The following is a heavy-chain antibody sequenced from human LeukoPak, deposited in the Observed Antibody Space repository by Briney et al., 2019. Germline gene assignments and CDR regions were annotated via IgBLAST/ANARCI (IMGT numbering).Heavy chain of an antibody. V-gene: IGHV3-23*01. CDR3: ARASGLRSFTLIS. D-gene: IGHD3-3*01. Sequence: GGSLRLSCAASGFTFTSYAMNWVRQAPGKGLEWVSRIRDGTAGTYYADSVKGRFTISRDNSKNTLYLQMNSLRAEDTAVYYCARASGLRSFTLISWGLGTLVTVSS. J-gene: IGHJ5*02. CDR2: IRDGTAGT. CDR1: GFTFTSYA.